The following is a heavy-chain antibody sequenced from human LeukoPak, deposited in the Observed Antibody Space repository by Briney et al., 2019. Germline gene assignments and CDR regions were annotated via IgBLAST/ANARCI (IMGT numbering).Heavy chain of an antibody. CDR2: ITRSGTYI. V-gene: IGHV3-21*01. CDR1: GFTFSNYN. D-gene: IGHD3-16*01. CDR3: AKSTRAVMAMMDV. Sequence: GGSLRLSCAASGFTFSNYNMNWVRQAPGKAMEWVSSITRSGTYIFYADSVKGRFTISRDNAKNSLYLQMNSLRAEDTAVYFCAKSTRAVMAMMDVWGKGTTVTVSS. J-gene: IGHJ6*04.